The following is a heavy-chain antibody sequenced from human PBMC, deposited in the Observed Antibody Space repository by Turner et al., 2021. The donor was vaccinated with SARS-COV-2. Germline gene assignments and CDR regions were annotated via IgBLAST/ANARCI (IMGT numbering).Heavy chain of an antibody. V-gene: IGHV4-34*01. J-gene: IGHJ5*02. Sequence: QVQLQQWGAGLLKPSETLSLTCAVYGGSFSGYYWSFIRQPPGKGLEWIGEINHSGNTNYNPSLQSRVITSVDTSKNHFSLKLTSVTAADTGVYYCARGNVTKTTVVKDIWFDPWGQGTPVIVSS. CDR3: ARGNVTKTTVVKDIWFDP. D-gene: IGHD3-22*01. CDR2: INHSGNT. CDR1: GGSFSGYY.